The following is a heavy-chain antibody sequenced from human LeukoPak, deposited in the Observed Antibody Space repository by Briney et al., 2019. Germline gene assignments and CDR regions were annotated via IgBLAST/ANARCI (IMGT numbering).Heavy chain of an antibody. V-gene: IGHV3-23*01. CDR1: GFTFSSYA. Sequence: GGSLRLSCAASGFTFSSYAMSWVRQAPGKGLEWVSGISGSGGSTYYADSVKGRFTISRDNSKNTLYLQMNGLRAEDTAVYYCASPIAVAETGDYWGQGTLVTVSS. J-gene: IGHJ4*02. CDR2: ISGSGGST. D-gene: IGHD6-19*01. CDR3: ASPIAVAETGDY.